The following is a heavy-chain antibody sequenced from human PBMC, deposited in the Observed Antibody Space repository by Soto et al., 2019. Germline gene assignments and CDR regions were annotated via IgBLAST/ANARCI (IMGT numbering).Heavy chain of an antibody. D-gene: IGHD3-3*01. V-gene: IGHV1-18*01. J-gene: IGHJ6*02. Sequence: QVQLVQSGGEVKRPGASVKVSCKTSGYTFSNYGITWVRQAPGQPLEWLGWISLYSDGTHYAQKFQGRVSMTTYTSTTTAYMELRRLRSDDTAIYYCAREAPPPYLRVLGWHTYDYNGMDVWGQGTTVTVSS. CDR3: AREAPPPYLRVLGWHTYDYNGMDV. CDR2: ISLYSDGT. CDR1: GYTFSNYG.